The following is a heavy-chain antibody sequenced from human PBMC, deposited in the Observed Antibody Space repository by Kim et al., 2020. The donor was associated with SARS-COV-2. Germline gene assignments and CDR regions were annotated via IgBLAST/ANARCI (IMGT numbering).Heavy chain of an antibody. D-gene: IGHD3-22*01. CDR3: ARVCCPYYDSSGYYPDY. J-gene: IGHJ4*02. V-gene: IGHV3-53*04. Sequence: VKGRFTISRHNSKNTLYLQMNSLRAEDTAVYYCARVCCPYYDSSGYYPDYWGQGTLVTVSS.